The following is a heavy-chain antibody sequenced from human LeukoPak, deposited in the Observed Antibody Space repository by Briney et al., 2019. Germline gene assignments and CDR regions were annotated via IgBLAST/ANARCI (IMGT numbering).Heavy chain of an antibody. CDR2: MSPNSGNT. V-gene: IGHV1-8*03. D-gene: IGHD3-22*01. J-gene: IGHJ5*02. CDR3: ARGQIEDYYDSSGPQYNWFDP. Sequence: ASVKVSCKASGCTFTSYDINWVRQATGQGLEWMGWMSPNSGNTGYAQKFQGRVTITRNTSISTAYMELSSLRSEDTAVYYCARGQIEDYYDSSGPQYNWFDPWGQGTLVTVSS. CDR1: GCTFTSYD.